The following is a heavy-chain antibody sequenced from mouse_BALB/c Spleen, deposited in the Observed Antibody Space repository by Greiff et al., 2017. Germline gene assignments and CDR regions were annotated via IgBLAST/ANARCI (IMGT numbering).Heavy chain of an antibody. V-gene: IGHV2-9-2*01. CDR2: IWTGGGT. CDR1: GFSLTSYD. Sequence: VKLQESGPGLVAPSQSLSITCTVSGFSLTSYDISWIRQPPGKGLEWLGVIWTGGGTNYNSAFMSRLSISKDNSKSQVFLKMNSLQTDDTAIYYCVRSYGYDEDYYAMDYWGQGTSVTVSS. J-gene: IGHJ4*01. D-gene: IGHD2-2*01. CDR3: VRSYGYDEDYYAMDY.